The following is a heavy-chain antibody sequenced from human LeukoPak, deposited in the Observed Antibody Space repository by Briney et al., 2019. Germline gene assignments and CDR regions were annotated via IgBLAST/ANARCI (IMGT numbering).Heavy chain of an antibody. CDR1: GFTFSNYV. CDR3: AKWEQWLVRLDYYYYMDV. Sequence: GESLRLSCAASGFTFSNYVMIWVRQAPGKGLEWVSGITASGDSTYYADSVKGRFTMSRDNSRDTVYLQMNSLRAEDTAVYYCAKWEQWLVRLDYYYYMDVWGKGTTVTVSS. V-gene: IGHV3-23*01. D-gene: IGHD6-19*01. J-gene: IGHJ6*03. CDR2: ITASGDST.